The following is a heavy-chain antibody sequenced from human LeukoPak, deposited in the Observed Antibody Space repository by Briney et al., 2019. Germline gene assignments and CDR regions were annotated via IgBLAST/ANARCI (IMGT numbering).Heavy chain of an antibody. CDR2: IWYDGSNK. D-gene: IGHD5-18*01. CDR1: GFTFSSYG. Sequence: PGRSLRLSCAASGFTFSSYGMHWVRQAPGKGLEWVAVIWYDGSNKYYADSVKGRFTISRDNSKNTLYLQMNSLRAEDTAVYYCASGYSYGPRPQYYFDYWGQGTLVTVSS. V-gene: IGHV3-33*01. CDR3: ASGYSYGPRPQYYFDY. J-gene: IGHJ4*02.